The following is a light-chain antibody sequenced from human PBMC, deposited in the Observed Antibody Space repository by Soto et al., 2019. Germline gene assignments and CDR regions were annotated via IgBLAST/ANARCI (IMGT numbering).Light chain of an antibody. J-gene: IGKJ1*01. Sequence: EIVLAQSPGTLSLSPGERATLSCRASQSVTNSFLAWYQQKPGQAPRLLIYGASRRATGIPDRFTGSGSGTDFTLTISRLEPEDFATYYCQQYHRYSTFGQGTRVDIK. CDR2: GAS. V-gene: IGKV3-20*01. CDR1: QSVTNSF. CDR3: QQYHRYST.